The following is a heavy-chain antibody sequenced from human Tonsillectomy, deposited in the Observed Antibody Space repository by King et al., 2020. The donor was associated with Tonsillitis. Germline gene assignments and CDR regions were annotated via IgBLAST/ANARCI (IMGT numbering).Heavy chain of an antibody. D-gene: IGHD2-2*02. V-gene: IGHV3-30*18. Sequence: QLVQSGGGVVQPGRSLRLSCAASGFTFSSYGMHWVRQAPGKGLEWVAVISYDGSNKYYADSVKGRFTISRDNSKNTLYLQMNSLRAEDTAVYYCAEDQEAYQLLYLFDYWGQGTLVTVSS. J-gene: IGHJ4*02. CDR1: GFTFSSYG. CDR3: AEDQEAYQLLYLFDY. CDR2: ISYDGSNK.